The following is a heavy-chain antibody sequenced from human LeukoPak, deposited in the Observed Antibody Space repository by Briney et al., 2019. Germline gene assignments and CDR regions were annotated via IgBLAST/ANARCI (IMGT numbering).Heavy chain of an antibody. Sequence: PSETLSLTCGVSGYSISRGYYWAWIRQPPGNGLEWIGTIYHIGSTYYTPSLGSRVTISVDTSKNEFSLNLKSVTAADTAVYYCARAGWIITSGIDYWGQGALVTVSS. V-gene: IGHV4-38-2*01. CDR1: GYSISRGYY. D-gene: IGHD3-10*01. CDR2: IYHIGST. CDR3: ARAGWIITSGIDY. J-gene: IGHJ4*02.